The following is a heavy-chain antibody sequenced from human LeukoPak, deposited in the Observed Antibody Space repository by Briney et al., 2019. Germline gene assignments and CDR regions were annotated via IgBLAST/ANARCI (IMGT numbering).Heavy chain of an antibody. CDR2: MNPNSGNT. CDR3: ARVALFKDGSGSYSFDY. V-gene: IGHV1-8*01. CDR1: GYTFTSYD. J-gene: IGHJ4*02. Sequence: ASVKVSCKASGYTFTSYDINWARQATGQGLEWMGWMNPNSGNTGYAQKFQGRVTMTRNTSISTAYMELSSLRSEDTAVYYCARVALFKDGSGSYSFDYWGQGTLVTVSS. D-gene: IGHD3-10*01.